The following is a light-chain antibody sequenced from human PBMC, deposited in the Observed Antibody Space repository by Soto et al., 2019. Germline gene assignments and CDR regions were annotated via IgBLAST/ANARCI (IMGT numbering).Light chain of an antibody. J-gene: IGKJ2*01. CDR2: TVS. Sequence: DIQMTQSPSSLSASVGDRVTISCRAGQAIDNSLNWYRQKPGKAPELLIYTVSNMHPGVPSGFSGSGSRKDFTLTISRLQPEDIATYFCQQTYNIPPTFGQGTKLEI. CDR1: QAIDNS. CDR3: QQTYNIPPT. V-gene: IGKV1-39*01.